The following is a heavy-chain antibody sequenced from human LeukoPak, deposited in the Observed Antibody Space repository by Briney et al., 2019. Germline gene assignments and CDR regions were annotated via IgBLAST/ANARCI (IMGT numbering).Heavy chain of an antibody. D-gene: IGHD5-18*01. Sequence: PGGSLRLSCAASGFTVSSNYMSWVRQAPGKGLEWVANIKQDGSEKYYVDSVKGRFTISRDNAKKSLYLQMNSLRAEDTAVYYCARDGYEGRDYWGQGTLVTVSS. V-gene: IGHV3-7*04. CDR1: GFTVSSNY. J-gene: IGHJ4*02. CDR2: IKQDGSEK. CDR3: ARDGYEGRDY.